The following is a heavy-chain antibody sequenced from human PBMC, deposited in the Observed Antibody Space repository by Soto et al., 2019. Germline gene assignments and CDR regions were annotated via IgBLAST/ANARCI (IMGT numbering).Heavy chain of an antibody. CDR3: AKDHGSGSYYYYYYGMDV. D-gene: IGHD3-10*01. V-gene: IGHV3-30*18. J-gene: IGHJ6*02. Sequence: GGSLRLSCAASGFTFSSYGMHWVHQAPGKGLEWVAVISYDGSNKYYADSVKGRFTISRDNSKNTLYLQMNSLRAEDTAVYYCAKDHGSGSYYYYYYGMDVWGQGTTVTVSS. CDR2: ISYDGSNK. CDR1: GFTFSSYG.